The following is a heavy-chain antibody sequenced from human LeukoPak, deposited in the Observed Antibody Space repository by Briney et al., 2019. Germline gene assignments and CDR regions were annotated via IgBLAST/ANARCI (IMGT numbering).Heavy chain of an antibody. D-gene: IGHD2-21*02. V-gene: IGHV3-11*01. CDR3: ARTCGGDCYLGY. J-gene: IGHJ4*02. CDR2: ISSSGSTI. Sequence: LSLTCTVSGGSISSYYWSWIRQAPGKGLEWVSYISSSGSTIYYTDSVKGRFTISRDNAKNSLYLQMNSLRAEDTAVYYCARTCGGDCYLGYWGQGTLVTVSS. CDR1: GGSISSYY.